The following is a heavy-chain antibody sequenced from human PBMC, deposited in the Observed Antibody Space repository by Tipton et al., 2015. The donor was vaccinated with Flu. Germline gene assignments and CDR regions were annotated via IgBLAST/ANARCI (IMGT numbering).Heavy chain of an antibody. CDR1: GYTFRSYW. J-gene: IGHJ4*02. CDR3: VRHVGGYGGYDSRGPVDY. D-gene: IGHD5-12*01. Sequence: QLVQSGAEVKKSGESLKISCKASGYTFRSYWIGWVRQMPGKGLEWMGIIYPGDSDTRYSPSFQGQVTISADKSSSTAYLQWSSLKASDTAMYDCVRHVGGYGGYDSRGPVDYWGQGTLVTVSS. CDR2: IYPGDSDT. V-gene: IGHV5-51*01.